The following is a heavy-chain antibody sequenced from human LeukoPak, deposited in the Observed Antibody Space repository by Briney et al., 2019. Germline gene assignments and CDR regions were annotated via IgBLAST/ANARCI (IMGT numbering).Heavy chain of an antibody. CDR3: ARHSRGYGSFDY. V-gene: IGHV4-59*08. CDR2: FYYTGST. D-gene: IGHD5-12*01. CDR1: GGSISSYD. J-gene: IGHJ4*02. Sequence: SETLSLTCTVSGGSISSYDWSWIRQPPGKGLKWIGYFYYTGSTKYNPSLKCRVTISVDTSKNQISLDLSSVTAADTAVYYCARHSRGYGSFDYWGQGTLVTVSS.